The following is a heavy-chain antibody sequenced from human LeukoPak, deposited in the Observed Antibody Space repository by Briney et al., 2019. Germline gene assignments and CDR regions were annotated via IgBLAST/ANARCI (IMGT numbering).Heavy chain of an antibody. CDR3: AKDRIAVADDFDY. V-gene: IGHV3-23*01. CDR2: LSGGGYTT. D-gene: IGHD6-19*01. Sequence: GGSLRLPCAASGFTFSNYAMSWVRQTPGKGLEWVSGLSGGGYTTVYADSVKGRFTISRDNSKNTLFLQMNSLRAEDTAVYYCAKDRIAVADDFDYWGQGTLVTVSS. J-gene: IGHJ4*02. CDR1: GFTFSNYA.